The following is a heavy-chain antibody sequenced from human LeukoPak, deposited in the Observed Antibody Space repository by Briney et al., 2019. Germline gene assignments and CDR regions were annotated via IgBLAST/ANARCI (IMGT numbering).Heavy chain of an antibody. J-gene: IGHJ5*02. D-gene: IGHD2-2*01. V-gene: IGHV4-59*04. Sequence: SETLSLTCTVSGGSISSYYWSWIRQPPGKGLEWIGSIYYSGNTYYNASLKSQVPISIDTSKNQFSLKLSSVTAADTAVYYCARAHPYCSSTSCYLTGFDPWGQGTLVTVSS. CDR2: IYYSGNT. CDR3: ARAHPYCSSTSCYLTGFDP. CDR1: GGSISSYY.